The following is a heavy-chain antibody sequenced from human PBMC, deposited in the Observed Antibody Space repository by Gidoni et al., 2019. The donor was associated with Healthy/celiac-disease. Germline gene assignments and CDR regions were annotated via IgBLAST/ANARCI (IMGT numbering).Heavy chain of an antibody. Sequence: EVQLVESGGGLVQPGGSLRLSCAASGFTFSSYAMSWVRQAPGKGLEWVSAISGSGGSTYYADSVKGRFTISRDNSKNTLYLQMNSLRAEDTAVYYCAKTRGYSYIYYYYMDVWGKGTTVTVSS. V-gene: IGHV3-23*04. CDR2: ISGSGGST. CDR1: GFTFSSYA. D-gene: IGHD5-18*01. CDR3: AKTRGYSYIYYYYMDV. J-gene: IGHJ6*03.